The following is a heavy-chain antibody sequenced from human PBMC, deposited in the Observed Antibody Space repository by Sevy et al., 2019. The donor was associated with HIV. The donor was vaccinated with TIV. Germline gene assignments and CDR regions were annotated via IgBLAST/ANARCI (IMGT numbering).Heavy chain of an antibody. J-gene: IGHJ4*02. CDR1: GFSFSDYY. Sequence: GGSLRLSCAVSGFSFSDYYMSWIRQAPGKGLEWVSDISSRSTYIKYADSVKGRFTITRDNAKNSLSLQMNSLRADDTAVYYCARERNTYGQGYFDYWGQGTLVTVSS. CDR3: ARERNTYGQGYFDY. D-gene: IGHD1-1*01. CDR2: ISSRSTYI. V-gene: IGHV3-11*06.